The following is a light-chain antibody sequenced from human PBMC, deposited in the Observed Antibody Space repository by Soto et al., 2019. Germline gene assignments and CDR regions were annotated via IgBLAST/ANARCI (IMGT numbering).Light chain of an antibody. J-gene: IGLJ1*01. CDR1: SSDVGGYNY. CDR2: DVS. Sequence: QSVLTQPASVSGSPGQSITISCTGTSSDVGGYNYVSWYQQHPGKAPKLMIYDVSNRPSGVSNRFSGSKSGNTASLTISGLQAEDDADYYCSAYTSSGTRVFGTGTNVTV. V-gene: IGLV2-14*01. CDR3: SAYTSSGTRV.